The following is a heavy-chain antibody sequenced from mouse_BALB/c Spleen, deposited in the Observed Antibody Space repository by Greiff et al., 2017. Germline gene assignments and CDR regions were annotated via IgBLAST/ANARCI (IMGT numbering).Heavy chain of an antibody. CDR2: ISSGGSYT. D-gene: IGHD2-3*01. V-gene: IGHV5-9-4*01. CDR3: ARDGYYGYWYFDV. CDR1: GFTFSSYA. Sequence: EVHLVESGGGLVKPGGSLKLSCAASGFTFSSYAMSWVRQSPEKRLEWVAEISSGGSYTYYPDTVTGRFTISRDNAKNTLYLEMSSLRSEDTAMYYCARDGYYGYWYFDVWGAGTTVTVSS. J-gene: IGHJ1*01.